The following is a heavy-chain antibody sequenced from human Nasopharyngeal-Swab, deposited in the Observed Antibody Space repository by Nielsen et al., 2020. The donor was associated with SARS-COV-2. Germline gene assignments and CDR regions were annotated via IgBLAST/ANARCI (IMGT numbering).Heavy chain of an antibody. J-gene: IGHJ6*02. CDR1: GLTFDNHW. D-gene: IGHD6-19*01. CDR3: ARDVRIAVAGYYYYYGMDV. Sequence: GESLKISCAASGLTFDNHWMTWVRQAPGKGLEWVATIKPDGSEKYYVDSVKGRFTISRDNAKNSLYLQMNSLRAEDTAVYYCARDVRIAVAGYYYYYGMDVWGQGTTVTVSS. CDR2: IKPDGSEK. V-gene: IGHV3-7*03.